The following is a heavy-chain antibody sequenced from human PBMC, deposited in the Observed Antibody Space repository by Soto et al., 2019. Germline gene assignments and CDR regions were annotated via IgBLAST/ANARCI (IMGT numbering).Heavy chain of an antibody. CDR3: ATRTVAGSVFAFDI. CDR1: GFTFSSYA. D-gene: IGHD6-19*01. Sequence: GASLRLSCAASGFTFSSYAMHSVRQAPGKGLEYVSAISSNGGSTYYANSVKGRFTISRDNSKNTLYLQMGSLRAEDMAVYYCATRTVAGSVFAFDIWGQGTMVTVSS. V-gene: IGHV3-64*01. J-gene: IGHJ3*02. CDR2: ISSNGGST.